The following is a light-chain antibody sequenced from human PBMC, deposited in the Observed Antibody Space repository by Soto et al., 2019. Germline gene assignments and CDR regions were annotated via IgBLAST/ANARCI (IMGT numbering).Light chain of an antibody. CDR2: EVS. CDR3: SSKSPDF. CDR1: SSGIRDYNY. Sequence: QSALTQPASVSGSPGQSITISCTGTSSGIRDYNYVSWYQQLPGNAPKLIMYEVSNRPSGISNRFSGSKSGNTASLTISGLQGEDEADYYCSSKSPDFFGTGTKLTV. V-gene: IGLV2-14*01. J-gene: IGLJ1*01.